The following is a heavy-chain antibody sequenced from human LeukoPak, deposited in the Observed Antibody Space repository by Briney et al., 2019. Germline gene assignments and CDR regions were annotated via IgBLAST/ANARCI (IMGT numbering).Heavy chain of an antibody. CDR3: ARSCRILDIVATIRARLGGNGFDI. D-gene: IGHD5-12*01. V-gene: IGHV4-34*01. Sequence: SETLSLTCAVHGGSFSGYYWSWIRQPPGKGLEWIGEINHSGSTNYNPSLKSRVTISVDTSKNQFSLKLSSVTAADTAVYYCARSCRILDIVATIRARLGGNGFDIWGQGTMVTVSS. CDR2: INHSGST. CDR1: GGSFSGYY. J-gene: IGHJ3*02.